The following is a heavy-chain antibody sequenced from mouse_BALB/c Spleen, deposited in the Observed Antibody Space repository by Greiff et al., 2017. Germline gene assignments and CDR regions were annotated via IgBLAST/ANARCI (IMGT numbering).Heavy chain of an antibody. J-gene: IGHJ4*01. CDR3: ARRGVGAMDY. Sequence: LQQPGAELVKPGASVKLSCKASGYTFTRSWMHCVKQRPEQGLEWSGEINPSNGRPNYNEKFKRKATLTVDKSSSTAYMQLSSLTAEDSAVYSCARRGVGAMDYWGQGTSVTVSS. CDR1: GYTFTRSW. V-gene: IGHV1S81*02. D-gene: IGHD1-1*01. CDR2: INPSNGRP.